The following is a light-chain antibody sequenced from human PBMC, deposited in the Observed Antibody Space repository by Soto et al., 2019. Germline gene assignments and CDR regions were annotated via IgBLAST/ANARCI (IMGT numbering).Light chain of an antibody. CDR1: QSVLYSSNNKNY. Sequence: DIVMTQSPDSLAVSLGERATINCKSSQSVLYSSNNKNYLAWYQQKPGQPPKLLIYWASTRESGVPDRFSGSGSGTDFTLTISSLQAEDVAVYYCQQYYCTPLTFGGGPKVEIK. V-gene: IGKV4-1*01. CDR2: WAS. J-gene: IGKJ4*01. CDR3: QQYYCTPLT.